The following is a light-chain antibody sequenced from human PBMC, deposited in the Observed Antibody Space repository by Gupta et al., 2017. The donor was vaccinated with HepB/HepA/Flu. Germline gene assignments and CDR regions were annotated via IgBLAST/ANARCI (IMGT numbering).Light chain of an antibody. CDR1: SSNIGTNY. CDR3: AAWDDSLSGWV. CDR2: MNS. J-gene: IGLJ3*02. Sequence: QSVLTQPPSASGTPGQRVTMSCSGSSSNIGTNYAFWYQHLPGTAPKLLIYMNSQRPSGVPDRFSGSKSGTSASLAISGLRSEDEADYYCAAWDDSLSGWVFGGGTKLTVL. V-gene: IGLV1-47*01.